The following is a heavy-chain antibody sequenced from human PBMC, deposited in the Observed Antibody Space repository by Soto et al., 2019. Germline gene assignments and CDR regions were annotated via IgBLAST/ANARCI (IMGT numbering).Heavy chain of an antibody. CDR2: IDPSDSYT. CDR3: ERHKGETSAIYGMDV. V-gene: IGHV5-10-1*01. J-gene: IGHJ6*02. CDR1: GYSFTSYW. D-gene: IGHD2-2*01. Sequence: PGESLKISCKGSGYSFTSYWISWVRQMPGKGLEWMGRIDPSDSYTNYSPSFQGHVTISADKSISTAYLQWSSLKASDTAMYYCERHKGETSAIYGMDVWGQGTTVTVSS.